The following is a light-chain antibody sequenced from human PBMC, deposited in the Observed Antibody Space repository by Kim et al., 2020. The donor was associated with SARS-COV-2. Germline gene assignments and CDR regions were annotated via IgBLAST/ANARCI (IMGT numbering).Light chain of an antibody. Sequence: QSALTQPPSASGSPGQSVAISCTGTSSDIGTYNHVSWYQQHPGKAPKLLIYDVSKRPSGVPDRFSASKSGNTASLTVSGLQAEDEADYYCSSYAGTNNVIFGGGTQLTVL. V-gene: IGLV2-8*01. J-gene: IGLJ2*01. CDR2: DVS. CDR1: SSDIGTYNH. CDR3: SSYAGTNNVI.